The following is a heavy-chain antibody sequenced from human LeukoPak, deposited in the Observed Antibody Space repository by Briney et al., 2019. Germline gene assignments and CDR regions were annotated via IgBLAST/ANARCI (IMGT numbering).Heavy chain of an antibody. Sequence: VKVSCKASGGTFISYAISWVRPAPGQGLEWMGRIIPIFGTANYAQKFQGRVTITTDESTSTAYMELSSLRSEDTAVYYCARGVGREPFDYWGQGTLVTASS. D-gene: IGHD1-14*01. CDR2: IIPIFGTA. J-gene: IGHJ4*02. CDR3: ARGVGREPFDY. V-gene: IGHV1-69*13. CDR1: GGTFISYA.